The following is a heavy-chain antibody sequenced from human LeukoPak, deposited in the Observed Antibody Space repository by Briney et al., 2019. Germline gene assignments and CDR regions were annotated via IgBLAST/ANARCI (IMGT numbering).Heavy chain of an antibody. J-gene: IGHJ4*02. Sequence: SETLSLTCAVYGGSFSGYYWSWIRQPPGKGLEWIGEINHSGSTNYNPSLKSRVTISVDTSKNRFSLKLSSVTAADTAVYYCARGPGGDSGSYSGYWGQGTLVTVSS. CDR1: GGSFSGYY. CDR2: INHSGST. V-gene: IGHV4-34*01. CDR3: ARGPGGDSGSYSGY. D-gene: IGHD1-26*01.